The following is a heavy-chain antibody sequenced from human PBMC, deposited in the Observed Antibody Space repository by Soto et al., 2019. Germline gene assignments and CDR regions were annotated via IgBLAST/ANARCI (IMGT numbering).Heavy chain of an antibody. CDR2: ISSNGGST. CDR1: GFTFSSYA. V-gene: IGHV3-64*01. Sequence: GSLRLSCAASGFTFSSYAMHWVRQAPGKGLEYVSAISSNGGSTYYANSVKGRFTISRDNSKNTLYLQMGSLRAEDMAVYYCARGPGYYFDYWGQGNLVTVSS. CDR3: ARGPGYYFDY. J-gene: IGHJ4*02.